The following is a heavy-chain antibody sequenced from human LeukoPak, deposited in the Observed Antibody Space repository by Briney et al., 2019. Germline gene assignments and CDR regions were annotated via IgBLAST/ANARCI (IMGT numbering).Heavy chain of an antibody. J-gene: IGHJ4*02. CDR3: VREARSYYYDSSGYLNYFDY. Sequence: QPGGSLRLSCAASGFTFSSYWMHWVRQAPGKGLVWVSRINSDGSTTSYADSVKGRFTISRDNAKNTLYLQMNSLRAEDTAVHYCVREARSYYYDSSGYLNYFDYWGQGTLVTVSS. CDR2: INSDGSTT. D-gene: IGHD3-22*01. V-gene: IGHV3-74*01. CDR1: GFTFSSYW.